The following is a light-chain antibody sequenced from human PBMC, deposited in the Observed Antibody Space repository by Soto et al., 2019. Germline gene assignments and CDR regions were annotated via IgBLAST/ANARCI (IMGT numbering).Light chain of an antibody. CDR3: CSFAGISTFYV. J-gene: IGLJ1*01. Sequence: QSVLTQPASVSGSPGQSITISCTGTGSDVGSYNLVSWYQHHPGKAPKLIIYEGSRRPSGLSNRFSGSKSGNTASLTISGLQAEDEADYYCCSFAGISTFYVFGTGTKLTVL. CDR2: EGS. CDR1: GSDVGSYNL. V-gene: IGLV2-23*01.